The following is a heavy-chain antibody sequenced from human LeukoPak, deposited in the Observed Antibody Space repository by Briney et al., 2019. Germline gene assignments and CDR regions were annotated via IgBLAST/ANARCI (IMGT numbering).Heavy chain of an antibody. Sequence: GGSLRLSCAASGFTFSDSYVSWIRQTPGKGLEYISYISGSGGDINYTGSVRGRFTISRDNAKNSLYLQINSLRAEDTAVYYCARTARLFDYWGQGTLVTVSS. CDR2: ISGSGGDI. J-gene: IGHJ4*02. V-gene: IGHV3-11*04. CDR3: ARTARLFDY. D-gene: IGHD2-21*02. CDR1: GFTFSDSY.